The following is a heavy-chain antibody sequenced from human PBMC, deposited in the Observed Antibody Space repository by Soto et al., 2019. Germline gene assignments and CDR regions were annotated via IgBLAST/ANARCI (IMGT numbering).Heavy chain of an antibody. CDR3: ARGDYYDISGPFSDAFDI. Sequence: GGSLRLSCAASGFTFSSYSMNWVRQAPGKGLEWVSYISSSSSTIYYADSVKGRFTISRDNAKNSLYLQMNSLRPEDTAVYYCARGDYYDISGPFSDAFDIWGQGTMVTVSS. CDR2: ISSSSSTI. V-gene: IGHV3-48*01. CDR1: GFTFSSYS. J-gene: IGHJ3*02. D-gene: IGHD3-22*01.